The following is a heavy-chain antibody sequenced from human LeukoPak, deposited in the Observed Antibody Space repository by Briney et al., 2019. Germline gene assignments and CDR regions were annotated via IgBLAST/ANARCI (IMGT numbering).Heavy chain of an antibody. Sequence: PGGSLRLSCVVSGFAFSRYWMSWVRQAPGKGLEWVANIQHDGAVKWYVDSAKGRFSISRDNTKNSLYLQMNSLRAEDTAIYYCAFFVREPQYWGPGTLVTVSS. V-gene: IGHV3-7*01. CDR2: IQHDGAVK. D-gene: IGHD3-10*02. CDR1: GFAFSRYW. CDR3: AFFVREPQY. J-gene: IGHJ1*01.